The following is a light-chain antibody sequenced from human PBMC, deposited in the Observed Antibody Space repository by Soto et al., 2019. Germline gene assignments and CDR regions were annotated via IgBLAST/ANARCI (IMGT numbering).Light chain of an antibody. CDR1: QSIFLW. CDR3: QQYKSFMYT. CDR2: KAS. Sequence: DIQMTQSPSTLSASIGDRVTISCRASQSIFLWLAWYQQKPGKAPKVLLYKASTLESGVPSRFNGTGSETEFTLTINGLQPDDFATYFCQQYKSFMYTFGQGTKVEIK. J-gene: IGKJ2*01. V-gene: IGKV1-5*03.